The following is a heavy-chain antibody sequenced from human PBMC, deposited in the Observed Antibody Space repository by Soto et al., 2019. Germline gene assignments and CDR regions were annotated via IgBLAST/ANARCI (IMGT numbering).Heavy chain of an antibody. CDR1: GGSISSGGYY. V-gene: IGHV4-31*03. Sequence: QVELQESGPGLVKPSQTLSLTCTVSGGSISSGGYYWSWVRQHPGKGLEWIGSIYDSGSTYYNPSLKSRVTISVDTSKNQFSLKLTSVTAADTAVYYCASQATGWYPDYWGQGTLVTVSS. J-gene: IGHJ4*02. CDR2: IYDSGST. D-gene: IGHD6-19*01. CDR3: ASQATGWYPDY.